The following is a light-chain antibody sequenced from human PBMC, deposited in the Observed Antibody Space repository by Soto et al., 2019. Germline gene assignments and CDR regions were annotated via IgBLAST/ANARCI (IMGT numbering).Light chain of an antibody. Sequence: DIQMTQSPSSLSASVGDRVTITCRASQSISTYLTWYQQKPGKAPKLLILVASTLPSGVPSRFSGSGSGTDCTLTISSLQPEDFATYYCQQSYSNTQTFGQGTKVEIK. J-gene: IGKJ1*01. CDR3: QQSYSNTQT. V-gene: IGKV1-39*01. CDR2: VAS. CDR1: QSISTY.